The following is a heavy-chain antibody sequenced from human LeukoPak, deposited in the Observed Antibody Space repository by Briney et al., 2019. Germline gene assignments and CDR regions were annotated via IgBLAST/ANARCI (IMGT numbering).Heavy chain of an antibody. CDR1: GYTFTSYD. V-gene: IGHV1-8*01. CDR3: ARVGNYCGSGSYYIAY. J-gene: IGHJ4*02. Sequence: ASVKVSCKASGYTFTSYDINWVRQATGQGLEWMGWINPNSGNTAYAQNLQGRVTMTRNTSISTAYMELSSLRSEDTAVYYCARVGNYCGSGSYYIAYWGQGTLVTVSS. CDR2: INPNSGNT. D-gene: IGHD3-10*01.